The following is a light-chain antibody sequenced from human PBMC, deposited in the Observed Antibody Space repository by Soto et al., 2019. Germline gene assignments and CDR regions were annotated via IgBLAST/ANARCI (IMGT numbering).Light chain of an antibody. CDR1: RSDVGGYNY. CDR3: SSYTSSSTYV. J-gene: IGLJ1*01. CDR2: DVT. V-gene: IGLV2-14*01. Sequence: QSVLTQPASVSGSPGQSITIPCTGTRSDVGGYNYVYWHQQHPGKAPKLMIYDVTNRPSGVSDRFSGSKSGNTASLTISGLQAEDEADYYCSSYTSSSTYVFGAGTKVNVL.